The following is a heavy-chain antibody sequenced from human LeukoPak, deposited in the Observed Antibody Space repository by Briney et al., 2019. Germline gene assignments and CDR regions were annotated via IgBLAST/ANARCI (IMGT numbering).Heavy chain of an antibody. D-gene: IGHD6-13*01. CDR1: GFSISTYW. Sequence: GGSLRLSCAASGFSISTYWMHWVRQAPGKGLVWVSRIKSDGSSTSYADSVKGRFTISRDNAKNTLYLQMNSLRVEDTAVYYCARDGSSWSNWLDPWGQGTLVTVSS. CDR3: ARDGSSWSNWLDP. J-gene: IGHJ5*02. CDR2: IKSDGSST. V-gene: IGHV3-74*01.